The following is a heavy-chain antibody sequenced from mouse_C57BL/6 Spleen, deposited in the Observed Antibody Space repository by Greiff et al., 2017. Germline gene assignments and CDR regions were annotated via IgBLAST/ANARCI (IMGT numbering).Heavy chain of an antibody. CDR2: IDPSDSYT. J-gene: IGHJ2*01. D-gene: IGHD1-1*01. V-gene: IGHV1-69*01. CDR3: VLITTVVAFDY. CDR1: GYTFTSYW. Sequence: QVQLQQPGAELVMPGASVKLSCKASGYTFTSYWMHWVKQRPGKGLEWIGEIDPSDSYTNYNQKFKGKSTLTVDKSSSTAYMQLSSLTSADSAVYYCVLITTVVAFDYWGQGTTLTVSS.